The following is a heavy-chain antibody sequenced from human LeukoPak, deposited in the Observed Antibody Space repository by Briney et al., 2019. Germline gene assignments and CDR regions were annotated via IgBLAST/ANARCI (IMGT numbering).Heavy chain of an antibody. Sequence: SETLSLTCTVPGGSISSYYWSWIRQPAGKGLEWIGRIYTSGSTNYNPSLKSRVTMSVDTSKNQFSLKLSSVTAADTAVYYCARDFRVYATCYYYYYMDVWGKGTTVTVSS. J-gene: IGHJ6*03. D-gene: IGHD2-8*01. CDR2: IYTSGST. CDR3: ARDFRVYATCYYYYYMDV. V-gene: IGHV4-4*07. CDR1: GGSISSYY.